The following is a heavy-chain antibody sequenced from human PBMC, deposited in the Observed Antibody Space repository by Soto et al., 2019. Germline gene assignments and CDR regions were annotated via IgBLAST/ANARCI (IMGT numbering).Heavy chain of an antibody. CDR2: IYYSGST. Sequence: PSETLSLTCTVSGGSISSYYWSWIRQPPGKGLEWIGYIYYSGSTNYNPSLKSRVTISVDTSKNQFSLKLSSVTAADTAVYYCARESSPREYSGYDYNGYWGQGTLVTVSS. CDR1: GGSISSYY. CDR3: ARESSPREYSGYDYNGY. V-gene: IGHV4-59*12. J-gene: IGHJ4*02. D-gene: IGHD5-12*01.